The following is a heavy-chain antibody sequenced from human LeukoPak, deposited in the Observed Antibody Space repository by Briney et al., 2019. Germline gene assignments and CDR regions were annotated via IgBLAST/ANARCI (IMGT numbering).Heavy chain of an antibody. CDR1: GFTFSSYW. J-gene: IGHJ5*01. CDR3: ARERVAVTATPGSFFDY. CDR2: IKQDGSEK. Sequence: GGSLGLSCAASGFTFSSYWMSWVRQAPGKGLEWVANIKQDGSEKYYVDSVKGRFTISRDNAKNSLYLQMNSLRAEDTAVYYCARERVAVTATPGSFFDYWGEGPLASVSS. V-gene: IGHV3-7*04. D-gene: IGHD6-19*01.